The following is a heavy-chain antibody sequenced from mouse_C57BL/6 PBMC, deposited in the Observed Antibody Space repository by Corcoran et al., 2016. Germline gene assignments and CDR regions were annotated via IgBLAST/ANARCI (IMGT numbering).Heavy chain of an antibody. J-gene: IGHJ4*01. V-gene: IGHV1-26*01. Sequence: EVQLQQSGPELVKPGASVKISCKASGYTFTDYYMNWVKQSHGKSLEWIGDINPNNGGTSYNQKFKGKATLTVDKSSNTAYMELRSLTSEDSAVYYCARGSFYYYAMDYWGQGTSVTVSS. CDR2: INPNNGGT. CDR1: GYTFTDYY. CDR3: ARGSFYYYAMDY.